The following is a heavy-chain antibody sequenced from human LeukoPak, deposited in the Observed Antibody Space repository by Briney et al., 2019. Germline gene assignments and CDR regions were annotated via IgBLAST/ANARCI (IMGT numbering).Heavy chain of an antibody. CDR3: ACREFYSPWPGP. J-gene: IGHJ5*02. V-gene: IGHV5-51*01. Sequence: GESLKISCKGSGYSFTSYWIGWVRQTPGKGLEWMGVIYPGDSRTRYNPSFEGQVTLSADKSTNTAYLQWSSLKASDTAMYYCACREFYSPWPGPWGQGTLVTVSS. CDR2: IYPGDSRT. CDR1: GYSFTSYW. D-gene: IGHD5-18*01.